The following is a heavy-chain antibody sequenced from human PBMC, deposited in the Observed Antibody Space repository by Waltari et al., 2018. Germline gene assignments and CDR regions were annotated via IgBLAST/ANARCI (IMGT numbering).Heavy chain of an antibody. D-gene: IGHD2-2*01. CDR3: ARAQGCSSTSCYVVLYYYYYGMDV. V-gene: IGHV4-59*01. CDR2: IYYSGST. CDR1: GGSISSYY. Sequence: QVQLQESGPGLVKPSETLSLTCTVSGGSISSYYWSWIRQPPGKGLEWIGYIYYSGSTNYNPSLKSRVTISVDTSKNQFSLKLSSVTAADTAVYYCARAQGCSSTSCYVVLYYYYYGMDVWGQGTTVTVSS. J-gene: IGHJ6*02.